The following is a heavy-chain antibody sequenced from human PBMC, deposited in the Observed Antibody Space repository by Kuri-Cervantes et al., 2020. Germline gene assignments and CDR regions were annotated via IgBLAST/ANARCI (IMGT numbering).Heavy chain of an antibody. V-gene: IGHV3-30-3*01. J-gene: IGHJ6*02. CDR3: ASPPITIFGVVIYYYYGMDV. D-gene: IGHD3-3*01. Sequence: GESLKISCAASGFTFSSYAMHWVRQAPGKGLEWVAVISYDGSNKYYADSVKGRFTISRDNSKNTLYLQMNSLRAEDTAVYYCASPPITIFGVVIYYYYGMDVWGQGTTVTVSS. CDR1: GFTFSSYA. CDR2: ISYDGSNK.